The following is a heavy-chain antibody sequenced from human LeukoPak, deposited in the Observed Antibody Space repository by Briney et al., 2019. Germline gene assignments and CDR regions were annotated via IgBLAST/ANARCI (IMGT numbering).Heavy chain of an antibody. Sequence: PSETLSLTCAVYGGSFSGYYWSWIRQPPGKGLEWMGEINHSGSTNYNPCLKSRVTISVDTSKSQFSLKLSSVTAADTAVYYCARVYYYGSVYYYYGMDVWGQGTMVTVSS. CDR1: GGSFSGYY. CDR3: ARVYYYGSVYYYYGMDV. D-gene: IGHD3-10*01. V-gene: IGHV4-34*01. J-gene: IGHJ6*02. CDR2: INHSGST.